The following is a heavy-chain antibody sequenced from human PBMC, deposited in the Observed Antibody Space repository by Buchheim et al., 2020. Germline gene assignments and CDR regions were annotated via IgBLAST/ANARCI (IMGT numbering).Heavy chain of an antibody. D-gene: IGHD3-22*01. V-gene: IGHV1-8*01. CDR1: GYTFTSYD. J-gene: IGHJ3*02. CDR2: MNPNSGNT. CDR3: ARVQHNYYDSSGRYWGRAFDI. Sequence: QVQLVQSGAEVKKPGASVKVSCKASGYTFTSYDINWVRQATGQGLEWMGWMNPNSGNTGYAQKFQGRVTMTRNTSISTAHMELSSLRSEDTAVYYCARVQHNYYDSSGRYWGRAFDIWGQGT.